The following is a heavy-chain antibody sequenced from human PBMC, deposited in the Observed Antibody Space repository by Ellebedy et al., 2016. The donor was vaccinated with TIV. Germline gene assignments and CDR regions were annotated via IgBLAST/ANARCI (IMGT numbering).Heavy chain of an antibody. CDR2: INPNSGVT. Sequence: ASVKVSXXPSGYTFTGNYMHWVRQAPGQGLEWMGWINPNSGVTHSAKKFQGRVTMTRDTSISTAYMELNGLRSDDTAVYYCATARVVADNYGMDVWGQGTTVTVSS. CDR3: ATARVVADNYGMDV. V-gene: IGHV1-2*02. CDR1: GYTFTGNY. J-gene: IGHJ6*02. D-gene: IGHD5-12*01.